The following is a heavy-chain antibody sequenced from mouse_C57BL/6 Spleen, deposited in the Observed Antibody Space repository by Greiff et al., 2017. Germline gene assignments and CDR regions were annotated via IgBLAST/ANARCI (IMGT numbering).Heavy chain of an antibody. CDR1: GYTFTSYW. J-gene: IGHJ1*03. Sequence: EVQLQQSGTVLARPGASVKMSCKTSGYTFTSYWMHWVKQRPGQGLEWIGAIYPGNSDTSYNQKFKGKAKLTAVTSASTAYMELSSLTNEDSAVYYCTTTTVVARDFDVWGTGTTVTVSS. CDR2: IYPGNSDT. D-gene: IGHD1-1*01. CDR3: TTTTVVARDFDV. V-gene: IGHV1-5*01.